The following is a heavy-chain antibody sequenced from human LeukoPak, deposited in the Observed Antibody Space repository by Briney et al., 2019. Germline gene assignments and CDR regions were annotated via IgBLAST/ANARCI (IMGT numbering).Heavy chain of an antibody. CDR1: GGSISSYY. D-gene: IGHD3-9*01. CDR3: ARHYYDILTGYYSYYFDY. J-gene: IGHJ4*02. Sequence: SETLSLTCTVSGGSISSYYWSWIRQPPGKGLEWIGYIYYSGSTNYNPSLKSRVTISVDTSKNQSSLKLSSVTAADTAVYYCARHYYDILTGYYSYYFDYWGQGTLVTVSS. CDR2: IYYSGST. V-gene: IGHV4-59*08.